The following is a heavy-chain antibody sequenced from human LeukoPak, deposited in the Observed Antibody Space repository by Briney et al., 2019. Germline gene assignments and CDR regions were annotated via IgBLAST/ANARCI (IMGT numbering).Heavy chain of an antibody. J-gene: IGHJ6*03. Sequence: SETLPLTCTVSGGSISSSSYYWGWIRQPPGKGLEWIGSIYYSTSTYYNPSLKSRVTISVDTSKNQFSLKVSSVTAADTAVYYCAREYCSTASCYNYYYSYYMDVWGKGTTVTVSS. D-gene: IGHD2-2*02. CDR2: IYYSTST. CDR1: GGSISSSSYY. CDR3: AREYCSTASCYNYYYSYYMDV. V-gene: IGHV4-39*07.